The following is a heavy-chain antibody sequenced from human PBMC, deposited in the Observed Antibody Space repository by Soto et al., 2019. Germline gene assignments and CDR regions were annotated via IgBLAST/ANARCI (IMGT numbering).Heavy chain of an antibody. V-gene: IGHV2-5*02. D-gene: IGHD3-3*01. Sequence: QITLNESGPTQVKPRQTLTLTCTFSGFSLTTSGVGVGWIRQSPGKAPEWLAPIYWDDDKRYSPSLKSRLTITKDTSKNQVVLTMAVLDPADTATYYCAHRVLRTVFGLVTTTAIYFDFWGQGTPVAVSS. CDR1: GFSLTTSGVG. CDR2: IYWDDDK. CDR3: AHRVLRTVFGLVTTTAIYFDF. J-gene: IGHJ4*02.